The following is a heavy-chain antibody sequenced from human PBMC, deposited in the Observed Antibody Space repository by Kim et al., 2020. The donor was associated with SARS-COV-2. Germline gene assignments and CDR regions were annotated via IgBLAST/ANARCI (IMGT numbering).Heavy chain of an antibody. CDR1: GFTFISYA. CDR2: ISYDEGNK. V-gene: IGHV3-30*04. D-gene: IGHD1-1*01. CDR3: ARADVGTTKAYFFDN. J-gene: IGHJ4*02. Sequence: GGSLRLSCAAFGFTFISYAMHWVRQAPGKGLERVAVISYDEGNKSYADSVTGRFTISRDNSKNTLFLQMSSPGADDTAVYYCARADVGTTKAYFFDNWGQGALVTVSS.